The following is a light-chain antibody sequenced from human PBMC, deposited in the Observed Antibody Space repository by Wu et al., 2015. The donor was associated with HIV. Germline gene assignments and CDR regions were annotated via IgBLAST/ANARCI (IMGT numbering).Light chain of an antibody. Sequence: EIVLTQSPATLSLSPGERATLSCRASQSVSTYLAWYQHKPGQAPRLLIYDTFKRATGIPARFSGSGSGTDFTLTISSLEPEDLAVYYCQQRGNWPAYTFGQGTKLEI. CDR2: DTF. V-gene: IGKV3-11*01. J-gene: IGKJ2*01. CDR3: QQRGNWPAYT. CDR1: QSVSTY.